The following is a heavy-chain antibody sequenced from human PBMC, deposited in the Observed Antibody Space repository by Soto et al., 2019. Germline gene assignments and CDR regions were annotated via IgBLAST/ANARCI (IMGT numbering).Heavy chain of an antibody. CDR1: VYSISIGYY. J-gene: IGHJ5*02. CDR2: IYDGGSS. V-gene: IGHV4-38-2*01. D-gene: IGHD3-22*01. CDR3: ARVGAWVPYYYYSSPDNSESWFDP. Sequence: SEALSLTWDMSVYSISIGYYWGWVRQPQVKGLGGNASIYDGGSSDYSPSLNSRVTLSIDMSNNHVSLILNSVTAADTAVYYCARVGAWVPYYYYSSPDNSESWFDPWGQGTLVTVSS.